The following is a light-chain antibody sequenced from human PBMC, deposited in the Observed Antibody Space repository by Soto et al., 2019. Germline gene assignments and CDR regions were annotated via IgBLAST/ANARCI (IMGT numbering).Light chain of an antibody. J-gene: IGKJ1*01. CDR3: EQYSDWPWT. Sequence: EIVMTQSPATLSVSPGERATLSCRASQSFTSNLAWYQQKPGQPPRLLIYGASTRATGIPARFSGSGSGTEFTLTISSQQSEDFAVYYCEQYSDWPWTFGQGTKVDIK. CDR2: GAS. V-gene: IGKV3-15*01. CDR1: QSFTSN.